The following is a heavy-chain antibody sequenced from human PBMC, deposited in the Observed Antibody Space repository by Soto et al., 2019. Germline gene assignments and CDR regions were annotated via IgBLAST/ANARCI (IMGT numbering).Heavy chain of an antibody. CDR2: IFYTGST. Sequence: QVKLQESGPGLVKPSETLSLTCTVSDGSISSYYWGWIRQPPGKGLEWIGYIFYTGSTNYNPSLKNRVTIAVDTSKNQFPLKLSSVTAADTAVYYGARHYPIGHNWNYFDYWGQGTLVTVSS. CDR1: DGSISSYY. J-gene: IGHJ4*02. V-gene: IGHV4-59*08. D-gene: IGHD1-1*01. CDR3: ARHYPIGHNWNYFDY.